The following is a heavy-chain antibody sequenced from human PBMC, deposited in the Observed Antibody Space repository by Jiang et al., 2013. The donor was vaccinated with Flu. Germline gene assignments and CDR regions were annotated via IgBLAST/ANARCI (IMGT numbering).Heavy chain of an antibody. CDR2: IKSKTDGGTT. CDR1: GFTFSNAW. D-gene: IGHD2-21*02. V-gene: IGHV3-15*01. Sequence: VQLLESGGGLVKPGGSLRLSCAASGFTFSNAWMSWVRQAPGKGLEWVGRIKSKTDGGTTDYAAPVKGRFTISRDDSKNTLYLQMNSLKIEDTAVYYCTTDLDCGGDCYFGYWGQGTLVTVSS. CDR3: TTDLDCGGDCYFGY. J-gene: IGHJ4*02.